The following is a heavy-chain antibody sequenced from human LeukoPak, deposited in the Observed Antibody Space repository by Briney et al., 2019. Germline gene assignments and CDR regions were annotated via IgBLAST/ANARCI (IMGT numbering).Heavy chain of an antibody. D-gene: IGHD3-16*01. J-gene: IGHJ5*02. Sequence: SHTLSLTCAISGASVSSSSGAWNWVRQSPSRGLEWLARTYYRSKWYNDYAVSVKSRITITRDTSKNQFSLQLNSGTPEDTAIYYCSRDPGGGGFDPWGQGNLVTVSS. CDR2: TYYRSKWYN. V-gene: IGHV6-1*01. CDR1: GASVSSSSGA. CDR3: SRDPGGGGFDP.